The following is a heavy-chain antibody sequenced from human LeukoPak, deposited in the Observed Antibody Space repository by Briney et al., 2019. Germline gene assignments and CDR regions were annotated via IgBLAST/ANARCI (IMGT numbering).Heavy chain of an antibody. D-gene: IGHD2-21*02. Sequence: GGSLRLSCAASGFTFDDYAMHWVRQAPGKGLEWVSGISWNSGSIGYADSVKGRVTISRDNAKNSLYLQMNSLRAEDTALYYCAKDLTMRARLHYFDYWGQGTLVTVSS. J-gene: IGHJ4*02. CDR1: GFTFDDYA. V-gene: IGHV3-9*01. CDR3: AKDLTMRARLHYFDY. CDR2: ISWNSGSI.